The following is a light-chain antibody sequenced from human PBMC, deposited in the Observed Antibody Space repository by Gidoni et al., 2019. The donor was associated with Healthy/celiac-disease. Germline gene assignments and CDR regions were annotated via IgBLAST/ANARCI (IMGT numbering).Light chain of an antibody. V-gene: IGLV1-40*01. CDR3: QSYDSSLSGSV. CDR1: SSNIGAGYA. J-gene: IGLJ3*02. CDR2: GNS. Sequence: QSVLTQPPSVSGAPGQRVTISCIGSSSNIGAGYAVPWYQQLPGTAPKILIYGNSNRPSGVPDRFSGSKSGTSASLAITGLQADDEADYYCQSYDSSLSGSVFGGGTKLTVL.